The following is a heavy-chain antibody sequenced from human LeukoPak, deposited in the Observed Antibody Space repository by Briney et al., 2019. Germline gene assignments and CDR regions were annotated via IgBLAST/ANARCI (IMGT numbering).Heavy chain of an antibody. CDR3: ARGGRATDLWGYYDSSGYYPFDY. CDR2: ISSSSSYI. D-gene: IGHD3-22*01. CDR1: GFTFSSYS. V-gene: IGHV3-21*01. J-gene: IGHJ4*02. Sequence: PGGSLRLSCAASGFTFSSYSMNWVRQAPGKGLEWVSSISSSSSYIYYADSVKGRFTISRDNAKNSLYLQMNSLRAEDTAVYYCARGGRATDLWGYYDSSGYYPFDYWGQGTLVTVSS.